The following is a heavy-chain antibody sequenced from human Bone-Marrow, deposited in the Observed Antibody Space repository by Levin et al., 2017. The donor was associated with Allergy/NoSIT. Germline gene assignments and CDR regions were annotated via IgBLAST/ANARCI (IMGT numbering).Heavy chain of an antibody. Sequence: SETLSLTCAVSGASISSGGYSWSWIRQPPGTGLEWIGYIYQGGSTYYNPSLKSRVTISMDTSKNQFSLRLSSVTAADTAVYYCARAGQVTNFDYWGQGTLVTVSS. CDR1: GASISSGGYS. CDR2: IYQGGST. J-gene: IGHJ4*02. V-gene: IGHV4-30-2*01. D-gene: IGHD4-17*01. CDR3: ARAGQVTNFDY.